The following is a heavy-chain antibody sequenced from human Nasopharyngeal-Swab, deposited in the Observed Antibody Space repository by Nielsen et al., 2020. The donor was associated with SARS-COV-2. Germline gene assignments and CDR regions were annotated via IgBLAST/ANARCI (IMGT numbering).Heavy chain of an antibody. CDR2: IWYDGSNK. CDR1: GFTFSNYG. CDR3: ARGQESYSSSWLNWYFDL. V-gene: IGHV3-33*01. D-gene: IGHD6-13*01. Sequence: GESLKISCAASGFTFSNYGMHWVRQAPGKGLEWVAAIWYDGSNKYYADSVKGRFTISRDNSKNTLYLQMNSLRAEDTAVYYCARGQESYSSSWLNWYFDLWGRGTLVTVSS. J-gene: IGHJ2*01.